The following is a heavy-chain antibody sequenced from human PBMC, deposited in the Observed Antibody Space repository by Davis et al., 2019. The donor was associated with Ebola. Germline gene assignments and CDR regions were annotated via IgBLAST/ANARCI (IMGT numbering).Heavy chain of an antibody. CDR1: GGSFSGYY. J-gene: IGHJ4*02. V-gene: IGHV4-34*01. CDR2: INHSGST. CDR3: ARGSKFGVVPL. Sequence: PSETLSLTCAVYGGSFSGYYWSWIRQPPGKGLEWIGEINHSGSTNYNPSLKSRVTISVDTSKNQFSLKLSSVTAADTAVYYCARGSKFGVVPLWGQGTLVTVSS. D-gene: IGHD3-3*01.